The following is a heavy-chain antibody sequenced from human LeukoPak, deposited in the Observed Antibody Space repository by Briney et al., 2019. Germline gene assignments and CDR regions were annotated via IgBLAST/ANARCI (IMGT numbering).Heavy chain of an antibody. CDR1: GFTFFTHP. V-gene: IGHV3-48*04. CDR2: ISISGSTM. D-gene: IGHD4-17*01. Sequence: GGSLRLSCAASGFTFFTHPMNWVRQAPGKGLEWVSYISISGSTMYYADSVKGRFTISRDNAKNSLYLQMDSLRADDTAVYYCVRDRFDYALDYWGQGALVTVSS. CDR3: VRDRFDYALDY. J-gene: IGHJ4*02.